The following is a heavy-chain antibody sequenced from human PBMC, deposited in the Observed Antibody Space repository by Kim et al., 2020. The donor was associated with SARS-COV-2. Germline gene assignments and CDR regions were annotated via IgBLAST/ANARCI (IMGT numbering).Heavy chain of an antibody. D-gene: IGHD2-2*01. CDR3: ARGAYCTNPSCYAYNWFDS. CDR2: ISRSGGFI. J-gene: IGHJ5*01. CDR1: GFTFSTYE. V-gene: IGHV3-48*03. Sequence: GGSLRLSCAASGFTFSTYEMNWVRQAPGKGLEWVSYISRSGGFIFYADSVKGRFTISRDNTNNSLYLQMNSLRAEDTAVYYCARGAYCTNPSCYAYNWFDSWGHGTLVTVSS.